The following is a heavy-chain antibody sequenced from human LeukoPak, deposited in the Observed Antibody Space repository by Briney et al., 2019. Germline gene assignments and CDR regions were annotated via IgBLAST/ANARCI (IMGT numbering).Heavy chain of an antibody. CDR3: AKQLGYCSDGSCYFPY. J-gene: IGHJ4*02. Sequence: GGSLRLSCAASGFTFSSSAMSRVRQAPGKGLEWVSAISNNGGYTYYADSVQGRFTISRDNSKSTLCLQMNSMRAEDTAVYYCAKQLGYCSDGSCYFPYWGQGTLVTVSS. CDR2: ISNNGGYT. CDR1: GFTFSSSA. V-gene: IGHV3-23*01. D-gene: IGHD2-15*01.